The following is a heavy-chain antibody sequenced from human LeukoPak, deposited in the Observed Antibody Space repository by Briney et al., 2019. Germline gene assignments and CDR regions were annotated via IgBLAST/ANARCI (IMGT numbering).Heavy chain of an antibody. V-gene: IGHV3-23*01. CDR2: TSSSDAGT. CDR1: GFPLSSYA. J-gene: IGHJ4*02. D-gene: IGHD5-18*01. CDR3: AKWLWGLYYFDY. Sequence: GGSLRLSCAVSGFPLSSYAMSWVRQAPGKGLEWVSATSSSDAGTYYADSVRGRFTISRDNSKNTLYLQMNSLRAEDAAVYYCAKWLWGLYYFDYWGQGTLVTVSS.